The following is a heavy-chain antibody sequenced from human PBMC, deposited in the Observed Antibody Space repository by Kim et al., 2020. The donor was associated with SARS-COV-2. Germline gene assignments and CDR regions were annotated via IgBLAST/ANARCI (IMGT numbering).Heavy chain of an antibody. V-gene: IGHV3-30*18. CDR3: AKDKVHYYDSSGYDIDY. CDR1: GFTFSSYG. J-gene: IGHJ4*02. CDR2: ISYDGSNK. Sequence: GGSLRLSCAASGFTFSSYGMHWVRQAPGKGLEWVAVISYDGSNKYYADSVKGRFTISRDNSKNTLYLQMNSLRAEDTAVYYCAKDKVHYYDSSGYDIDYWGQGTLVTVSS. D-gene: IGHD3-22*01.